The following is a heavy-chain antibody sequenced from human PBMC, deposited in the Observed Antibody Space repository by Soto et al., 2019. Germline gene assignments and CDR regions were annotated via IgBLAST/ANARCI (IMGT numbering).Heavy chain of an antibody. CDR2: ISGSDGST. V-gene: IGHV3-23*01. Sequence: GSLRLSCVASGFSFSSYAMSWVRQAPGKGLEWVSVISGSDGSTYYADSVKGRFTISRDNSKNTLYLQMNSLRAEDTAVYYCARDRERDAWYEDYWGQGTLVTVSS. CDR1: GFSFSSYA. CDR3: ARDRERDAWYEDY. J-gene: IGHJ4*02. D-gene: IGHD6-13*01.